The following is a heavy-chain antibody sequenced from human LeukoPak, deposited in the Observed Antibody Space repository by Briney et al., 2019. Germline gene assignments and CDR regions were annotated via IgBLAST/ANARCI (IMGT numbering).Heavy chain of an antibody. CDR2: ISGSGGST. V-gene: IGHV3-23*01. CDR3: ADGGSGSHVGYYYGMDV. J-gene: IGHJ6*02. Sequence: GGSLRLSCAASGFTFSGYAMSWVRQAPGKGLEWVSAISGSGGSTYYADSVKGRFTISRDNSKNTLYLQMNSLRAEDTAVYYCADGGSGSHVGYYYGMDVWGQGTTVTVSS. D-gene: IGHD3-10*01. CDR1: GFTFSGYA.